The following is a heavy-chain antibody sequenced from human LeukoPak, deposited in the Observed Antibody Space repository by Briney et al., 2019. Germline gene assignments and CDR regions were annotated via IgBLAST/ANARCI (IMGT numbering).Heavy chain of an antibody. D-gene: IGHD1-26*01. CDR1: GFTFSSYG. Sequence: PGRSLRLPCAASGFTFSSYGMHWVRQAPGKGLEWVAVISYDGSNKYYADSAKGRFTISRDNSKNTLYLQMNSLRAEDTAVYYCAKDIPWELLMYYFDYWGQGTLVTVSS. CDR3: AKDIPWELLMYYFDY. V-gene: IGHV3-30*18. CDR2: ISYDGSNK. J-gene: IGHJ4*02.